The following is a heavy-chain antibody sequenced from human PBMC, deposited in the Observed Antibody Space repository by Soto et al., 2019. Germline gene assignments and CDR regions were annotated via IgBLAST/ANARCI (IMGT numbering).Heavy chain of an antibody. D-gene: IGHD3-16*01. V-gene: IGHV3-13*01. J-gene: IGHJ4*02. CDR3: ARGLLGAIDY. Sequence: EVQLVESGGALVPPGGSLRLSCAASGFTFSYYDMHWVRQAEGKGLEWVAAIGTSDDTYYADSVQGRFSISREDAKDSLYPQMSSLRAEDTAVYYCARGLLGAIDYWGQGTLVTVSS. CDR1: GFTFSYYD. CDR2: IGTSDDT.